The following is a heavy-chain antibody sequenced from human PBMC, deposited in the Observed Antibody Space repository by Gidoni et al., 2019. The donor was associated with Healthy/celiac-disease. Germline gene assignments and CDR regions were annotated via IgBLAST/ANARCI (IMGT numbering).Heavy chain of an antibody. CDR2: SDIVGST. D-gene: IGHD3-16*01. V-gene: IGHV3-66*01. Sequence: VQLVESGGGLVQPGGSLRLSCAASGFTFSSNYMSWVRQAPGKGLEWVLVSDIVGSTYYADFGKGRFSTSRHNYKQTLYLQMTSQRDEDTAVYYCVIESFISMSTGIMFHSGQGTLVTVPS. J-gene: IGHJ4*02. CDR1: GFTFSSNY. CDR3: VIESFISMSTGIMFH.